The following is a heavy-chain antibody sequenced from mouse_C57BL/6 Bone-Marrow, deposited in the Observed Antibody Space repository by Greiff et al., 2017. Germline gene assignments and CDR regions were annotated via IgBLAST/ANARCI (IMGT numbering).Heavy chain of an antibody. CDR1: GFTFSDYY. D-gene: IGHD1-1*02. CDR2: INYDGSST. CDR3: ARDEGSLDY. V-gene: IGHV5-16*01. J-gene: IGHJ2*01. Sequence: EVKLMESEGGLVQPGSSMKLSCTASGFTFSDYYMAWVRQVPEKGLEWVANINYDGSSTYYLDSLKSRFIISRDNAKNILYLQMSGLKSEDTATYYCARDEGSLDYWGQGTTLTVSS.